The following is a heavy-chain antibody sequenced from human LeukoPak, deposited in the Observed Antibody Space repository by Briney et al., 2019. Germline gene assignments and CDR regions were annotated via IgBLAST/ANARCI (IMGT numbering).Heavy chain of an antibody. D-gene: IGHD5-18*01. J-gene: IGHJ4*02. CDR1: GFTFSSYG. CDR2: ISYDGSNK. CDR3: AKEKYRGYSYGSGDY. V-gene: IGHV3-30*18. Sequence: GGSLRLSCAASGFTFSSYGMHWVRQAPGKGLEWVAVISYDGSNKYYADSVKGRFTISRDNSKNTLYLQMNTLRVEDTAVYYCAKEKYRGYSYGSGDYWGQGALVTVSS.